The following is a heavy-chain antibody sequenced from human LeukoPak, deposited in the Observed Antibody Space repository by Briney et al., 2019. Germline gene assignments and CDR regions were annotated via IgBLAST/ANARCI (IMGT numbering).Heavy chain of an antibody. CDR2: IIPIFGTA. V-gene: IGHV1-69*13. J-gene: IGHJ4*02. D-gene: IGHD3-3*01. CDR3: ARVTYYDFWSGYDYFDY. Sequence: SVKVSCKASGGTFSSYAISWVRQAPGQELEWMGGIIPIFGTANYAQKFQGRVTITADESTSTAYMELSSLRSEDTAVYYCARVTYYDFWSGYDYFDYWGQGILVTVSS. CDR1: GGTFSSYA.